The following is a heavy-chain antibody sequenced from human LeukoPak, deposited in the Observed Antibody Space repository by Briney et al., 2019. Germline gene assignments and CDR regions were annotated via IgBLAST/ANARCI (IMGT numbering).Heavy chain of an antibody. Sequence: KPSETLSLTCTVSGGSISSSSYYWGWIRQPPGKGLEWIGSIYYSGSTYYNPSLKSRVTISVDTSKNQFSLKLSSVTAADTAVYYCASRYCSSTSCYNWFDPWGQGTLVTVSS. D-gene: IGHD2-2*01. CDR3: ASRYCSSTSCYNWFDP. V-gene: IGHV4-39*07. CDR2: IYYSGST. CDR1: GGSISSSSYY. J-gene: IGHJ5*02.